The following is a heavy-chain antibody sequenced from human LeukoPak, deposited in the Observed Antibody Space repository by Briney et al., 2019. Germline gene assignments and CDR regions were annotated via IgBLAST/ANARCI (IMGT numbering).Heavy chain of an antibody. CDR3: AKDARSFDWLFDH. J-gene: IGHJ4*02. D-gene: IGHD3-9*01. CDR1: GFTFSSYG. CDR2: IRYDGSNK. V-gene: IGHV3-30*02. Sequence: PGGSLRLSCAASGFTFSSYGIHWVRQAPGKGLEWVAFIRYDGSNKYYADSVTGRFTISRDNSKNTLFLQMNSLRAEDTSMYYCAKDARSFDWLFDHWGQGILVTVSS.